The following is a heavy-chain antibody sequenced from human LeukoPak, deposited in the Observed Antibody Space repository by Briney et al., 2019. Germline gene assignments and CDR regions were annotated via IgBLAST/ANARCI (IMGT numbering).Heavy chain of an antibody. Sequence: GGSLRLSCAASGFIVSSNYMSWVRQAPGKGLEWVSVLYSGGGTYYADSVRGRFTISRDNSKNTLYLQMNSLRAEDTAIYYCATLYGSSRGAFDYWGQGTLVTVSS. CDR1: GFIVSSNY. J-gene: IGHJ4*02. V-gene: IGHV3-53*01. CDR2: LYSGGGT. D-gene: IGHD3-10*01. CDR3: ATLYGSSRGAFDY.